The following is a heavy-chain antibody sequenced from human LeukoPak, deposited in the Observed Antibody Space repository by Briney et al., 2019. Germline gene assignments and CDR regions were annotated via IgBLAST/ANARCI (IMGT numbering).Heavy chain of an antibody. CDR3: ARVTVAGTWDYFDY. D-gene: IGHD6-19*01. J-gene: IGHJ4*02. CDR2: IIPIFGTA. CDR1: GGTFSSYA. V-gene: IGHV1-69*06. Sequence: ASVKVSCKASGGTFSSYAISWVRQAPGQGLEWMGGIIPIFGTANYAQKFQGRVTITADKSTSTAYMELSSLRSEDTAVYYCARVTVAGTWDYFDYWGQGTLVTVSS.